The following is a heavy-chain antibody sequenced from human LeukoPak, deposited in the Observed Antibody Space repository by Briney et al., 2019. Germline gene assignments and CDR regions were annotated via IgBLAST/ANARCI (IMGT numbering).Heavy chain of an antibody. J-gene: IGHJ4*02. D-gene: IGHD3-22*01. CDR1: RFTFSSYG. V-gene: IGHV3-30*03. Sequence: GGSLRLSCAASRFTFSSYGMHWVRQAPGKGLEWVAVMSYDGSNKYCADSVKGRFTISRDNSKNTLYLQMNSLRAEDTAVYYCARDYYDSSGSYPWGYWGQGTLVTVSS. CDR2: MSYDGSNK. CDR3: ARDYYDSSGSYPWGY.